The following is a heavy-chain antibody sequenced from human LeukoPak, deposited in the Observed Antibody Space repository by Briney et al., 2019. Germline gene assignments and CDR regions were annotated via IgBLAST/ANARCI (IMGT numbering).Heavy chain of an antibody. Sequence: GSVKVSCKASGYTFTGYYMHWVRQAPGQGLEWMGWINPNSGGTNYAQKFQGRVTMTRDTSISTAYMELSRLRSDDTAVYYCARVGTGAVADDDAFDIWGQGTMVTVSS. D-gene: IGHD6-19*01. CDR3: ARVGTGAVADDDAFDI. CDR2: INPNSGGT. J-gene: IGHJ3*02. CDR1: GYTFTGYY. V-gene: IGHV1-2*02.